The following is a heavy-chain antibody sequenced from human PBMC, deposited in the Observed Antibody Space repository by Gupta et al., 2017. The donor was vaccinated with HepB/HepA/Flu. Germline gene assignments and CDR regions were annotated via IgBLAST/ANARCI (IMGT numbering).Heavy chain of an antibody. D-gene: IGHD3-3*01. V-gene: IGHV4-34*01. CDR2: INHSGST. CDR3: ARGRGVLRFLEWISYYFDY. J-gene: IGHJ4*02. Sequence: VQLQQWGAGLLTPSEPLSLSCTVYGGSFTGSHWIWTRQVPGKGLEWIGEINHSGSTNNNPSLKSRVTISVDTSKNQFSLKLSSVTAADTAVYYCARGRGVLRFLEWISYYFDYWGQGTLVTVSS. CDR1: GGSFTGSH.